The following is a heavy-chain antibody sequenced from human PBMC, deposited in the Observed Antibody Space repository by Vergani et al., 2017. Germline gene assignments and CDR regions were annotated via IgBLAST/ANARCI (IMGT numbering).Heavy chain of an antibody. D-gene: IGHD6-13*01. V-gene: IGHV3-30*02. CDR3: AKEGPVTASGDY. CDR2: IQYDGRQD. CDR1: GFNSKDYR. Sequence: QVVLIESGGGVVQPGGPLRLSCRAPGFNSKDYRMHWVRQAPGKGLEWVAFIQYDGRQDYYVDSVEGRFTISRDNSKNTVYLQMNNLRIEGTAVYYCAKEGPVTASGDYWGLGTQVTVSS. J-gene: IGHJ4*02.